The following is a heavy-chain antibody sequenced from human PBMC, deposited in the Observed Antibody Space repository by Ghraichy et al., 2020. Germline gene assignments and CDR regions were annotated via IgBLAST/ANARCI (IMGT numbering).Heavy chain of an antibody. CDR3: ARGVYNSYYHYYCMDV. CDR1: GFTFSSYS. Sequence: GGSLRLSCAASGFTFSSYSMNWVRQAPGKGLEWVSYITSSSSTIYYADSVKGRFTISRDNAKNSLYLQMNSLRAEDTAVYYCARGVYNSYYHYYCMDVWGKGTTVTVSS. CDR2: ITSSSSTI. V-gene: IGHV3-48*04. J-gene: IGHJ6*03. D-gene: IGHD3-10*01.